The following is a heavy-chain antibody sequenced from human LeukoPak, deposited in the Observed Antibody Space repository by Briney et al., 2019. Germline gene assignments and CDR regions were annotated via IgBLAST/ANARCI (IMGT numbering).Heavy chain of an antibody. J-gene: IGHJ3*02. D-gene: IGHD2-2*01. CDR2: INHSGST. CDR1: GGSFSGYY. CDR3: ANLIVVTDNAFDI. Sequence: SETLSLTCAVSGGSFSGYYWSWIRQPPGKGLEWIGEINHSGSTNYNPSLKSRVTISVDTSKNQFSLKLSSVTAADTAVYYCANLIVVTDNAFDIWGQGTMVTVSS. V-gene: IGHV4-34*01.